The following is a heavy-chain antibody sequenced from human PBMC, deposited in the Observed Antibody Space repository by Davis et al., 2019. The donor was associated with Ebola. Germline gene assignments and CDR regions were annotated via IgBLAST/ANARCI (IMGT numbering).Heavy chain of an antibody. J-gene: IGHJ4*02. D-gene: IGHD5-24*01. Sequence: GGSLRLSCAASGFTFSSYGMHWVRQAPGKGLEWVAVIWIDGSNTYYTDSVKGRFSISRDNSKNTLYLHMNSLRVEDTAIYYCAREEPTDGYNLGYWGQGTLVTVSS. CDR1: GFTFSSYG. V-gene: IGHV3-33*01. CDR2: IWIDGSNT. CDR3: AREEPTDGYNLGY.